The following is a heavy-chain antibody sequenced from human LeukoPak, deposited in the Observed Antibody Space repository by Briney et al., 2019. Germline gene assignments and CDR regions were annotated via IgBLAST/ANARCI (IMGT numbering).Heavy chain of an antibody. J-gene: IGHJ5*02. CDR3: ARDQGSDQPVNWFDP. CDR2: INTNTGNP. D-gene: IGHD2-21*02. CDR1: GGTFSSYA. V-gene: IGHV7-4-1*02. Sequence: ASVKVSCKASGGTFSSYAISWVRQAPGQGLEWMGWINTNTGNPTYAQGFTGRFVFSLDTSVSTAYLQISSLKAEDTAVYYCARDQGSDQPVNWFDPWGQGTLVTVSS.